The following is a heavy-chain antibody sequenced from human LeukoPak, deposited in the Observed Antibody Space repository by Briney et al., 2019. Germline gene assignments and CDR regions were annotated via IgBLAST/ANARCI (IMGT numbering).Heavy chain of an antibody. J-gene: IGHJ6*03. D-gene: IGHD3-3*01. V-gene: IGHV1-69*13. CDR2: IIPIFGTA. CDR1: GGTFSSYA. CDR3: ARAGYYDFWSGYHYYYYMDV. Sequence: ASVKVSCKAPGGTFSSYAISWVRQAPGQGLEWMGGIIPIFGTANYAQKFQGRVTITADESTSTTSMEMSSLRSEETAVYYCARAGYYDFWSGYHYYYYMDVWGKGTTVTVSS.